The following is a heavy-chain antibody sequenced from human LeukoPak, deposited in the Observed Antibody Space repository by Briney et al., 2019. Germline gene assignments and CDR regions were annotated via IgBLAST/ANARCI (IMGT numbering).Heavy chain of an antibody. D-gene: IGHD4-17*01. Sequence: GGSLRLSCAASGFTFSSYGMHWVRQAPGKGLEWVAVIRYDGSNKYDADSVKGRFTISRDNSKNTLYLQMNSLRAEDTAVYYCARPRGGYGDYDLYFDYWGQETLVTV. J-gene: IGHJ4*02. CDR2: IRYDGSNK. CDR1: GFTFSSYG. CDR3: ARPRGGYGDYDLYFDY. V-gene: IGHV3-33*01.